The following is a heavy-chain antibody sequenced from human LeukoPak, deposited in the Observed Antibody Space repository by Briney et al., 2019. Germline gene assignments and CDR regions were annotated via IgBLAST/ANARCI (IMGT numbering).Heavy chain of an antibody. V-gene: IGHV3-23*01. Sequence: GGSLRLSCAASGFTFNSYGMTWVRQAPGKGLEWVSGISGSGGSTYYADSVKGRFTISRDNSKNTLYLQMNSLRAEDTAVYYCAKDERYFDQLLGVDYWGQGTLVTVSS. CDR2: ISGSGGST. D-gene: IGHD3-9*01. J-gene: IGHJ4*02. CDR3: AKDERYFDQLLGVDY. CDR1: GFTFNSYG.